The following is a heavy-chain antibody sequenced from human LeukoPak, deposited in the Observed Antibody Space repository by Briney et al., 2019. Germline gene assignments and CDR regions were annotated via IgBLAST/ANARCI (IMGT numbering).Heavy chain of an antibody. D-gene: IGHD5-12*01. Sequence: PSETLSLTCAVYGGSFSGYYWSWIRQPPGKGLEWIGEINHSGSTNYNPSLKSRVTISVDTSKNQLSLKLSSVTAADTAVYYCARVASGYDWDYWGQGTLVTVSS. CDR2: INHSGST. CDR3: ARVASGYDWDY. J-gene: IGHJ4*02. V-gene: IGHV4-34*01. CDR1: GGSFSGYY.